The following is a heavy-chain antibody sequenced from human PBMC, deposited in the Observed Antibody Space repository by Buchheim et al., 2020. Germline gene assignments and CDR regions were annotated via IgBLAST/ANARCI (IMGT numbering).Heavy chain of an antibody. V-gene: IGHV4-34*01. CDR3: AREKRYCSGGSCYRGYFDY. D-gene: IGHD2-15*01. CDR2: INHSGST. CDR1: GGSFSGYY. Sequence: QVQLQQWGAGLLKPSETLSLTCAVYGGSFSGYYWSWIRQPPGKGLEWIGEINHSGSTNYNPSLKSRVTISVDTSTNQFSLKLSSVTAADTAVYYCAREKRYCSGGSCYRGYFDYWGQGTL. J-gene: IGHJ4*02.